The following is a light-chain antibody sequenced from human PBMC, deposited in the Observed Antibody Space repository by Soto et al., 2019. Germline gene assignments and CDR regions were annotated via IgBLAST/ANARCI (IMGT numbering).Light chain of an antibody. J-gene: IGKJ4*01. V-gene: IGKV3-15*01. CDR2: RTS. CDR3: QHRSDWPFT. CDR1: RSVSVN. Sequence: EIVMTQSPATLSVSPGERVTLSCKASRSVSVNLAWYQQKPGQAPRLLIYRTSTRATDVPDRFSGTGSGTDFTLTISGLQSEDFAVYFCQHRSDWPFTFGGGTKVEIK.